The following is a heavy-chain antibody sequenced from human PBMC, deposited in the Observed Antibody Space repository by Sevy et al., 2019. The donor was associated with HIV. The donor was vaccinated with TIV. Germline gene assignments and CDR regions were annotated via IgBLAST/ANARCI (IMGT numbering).Heavy chain of an antibody. CDR3: ARDGGCSTTSCLLYFDY. V-gene: IGHV3-21*01. CDR2: ISSSSRYI. CDR1: GFTFSSYT. D-gene: IGHD2-2*01. Sequence: GGSLRLSCAVSGFTFSSYTMNWVRQAPGKGLEWVSSISSSSRYINYGDSVKGRFTISIDNAKNSVYLQMNSLRTEDTAVYYCARDGGCSTTSCLLYFDYWGQGTLVTVSS. J-gene: IGHJ4*01.